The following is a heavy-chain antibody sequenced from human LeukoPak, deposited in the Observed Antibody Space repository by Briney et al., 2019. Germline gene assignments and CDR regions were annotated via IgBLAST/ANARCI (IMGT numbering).Heavy chain of an antibody. V-gene: IGHV3-66*02. CDR3: ARDRAEGKTWVEFDP. CDR2: IYSDGVT. J-gene: IGHJ5*02. Sequence: GGSLRLSCAASGFIVNSYAMSWVRQAPGKGLAWVSLIYSDGVTQYADSVKGRFTISRDNSKYTLYLQMNSLRDEDTAVYFCARDRAEGKTWVEFDPWGQGTLVTVSS. CDR1: GFIVNSYA.